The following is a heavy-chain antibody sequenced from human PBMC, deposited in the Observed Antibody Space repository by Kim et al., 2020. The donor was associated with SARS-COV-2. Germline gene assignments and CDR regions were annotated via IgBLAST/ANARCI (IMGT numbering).Heavy chain of an antibody. CDR1: GFSFTNYW. D-gene: IGHD7-27*01. Sequence: GESLKISCKTSGFSFTNYWIGWVRQMPGKGLEWMGIIYPDDSDTRYSPSFQGRVTVSADESISTAYLQWTSLRASDTDIYYCARGITGTSNPDYFDHWGQGTLVTVSS. V-gene: IGHV5-51*01. J-gene: IGHJ4*02. CDR2: IYPDDSDT. CDR3: ARGITGTSNPDYFDH.